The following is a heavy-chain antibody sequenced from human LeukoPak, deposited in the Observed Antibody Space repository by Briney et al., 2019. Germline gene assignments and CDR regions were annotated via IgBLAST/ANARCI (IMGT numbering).Heavy chain of an antibody. CDR1: GFTFSSYD. D-gene: IGHD2-2*01. J-gene: IGHJ6*03. CDR3: ARGGGYCSSTSWGTDYYYCYMDV. CDR2: IGTAGDT. V-gene: IGHV3-13*01. Sequence: GGSLRLSCAASGFTFSSYDMHWVRQATGKGLEWVSAIGTAGDTYYPGSVKGRFTISRENAKNSLYLQMNSLRAGDTAVYYCARGGGYCSSTSWGTDYYYCYMDVWGKGTTVTISS.